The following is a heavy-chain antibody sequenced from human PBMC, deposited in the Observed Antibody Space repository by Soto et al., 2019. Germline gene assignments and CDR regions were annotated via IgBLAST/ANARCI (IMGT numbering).Heavy chain of an antibody. V-gene: IGHV1-69*01. D-gene: IGHD1-1*01. J-gene: IGHJ5*02. CDR2: IIPIFGTA. Sequence: QVQLVQSGAEVKKPGSSVKVSCKASGGTFSSYAISWVRQAPGQGLEWMGGIIPIFGTANYAQKFQGRVTITADESTSTAYMELSSLRSEDTAVYYCARDRARTLLPNLPKWFDPWGQGTLVTVSS. CDR3: ARDRARTLLPNLPKWFDP. CDR1: GGTFSSYA.